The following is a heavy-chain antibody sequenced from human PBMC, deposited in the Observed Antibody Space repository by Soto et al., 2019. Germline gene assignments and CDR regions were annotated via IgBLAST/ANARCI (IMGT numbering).Heavy chain of an antibody. CDR2: INHSGST. CDR3: ARGVYGGNTRGYYFDY. D-gene: IGHD4-17*01. V-gene: IGHV4-34*01. CDR1: GGSFSGYY. J-gene: IGHJ4*02. Sequence: SETLSLTCAVYGGSFSGYYWSWIRQPPGKGLEWIGEINHSGSTNYNPSLKSRVTISVDTSKNQFSLKLSSVTAADTAVYYCARGVYGGNTRGYYFDYWGQGTLVTVSS.